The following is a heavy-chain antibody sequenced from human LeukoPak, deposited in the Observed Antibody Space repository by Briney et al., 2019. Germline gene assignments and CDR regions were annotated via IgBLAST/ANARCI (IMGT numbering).Heavy chain of an antibody. V-gene: IGHV4-34*01. J-gene: IGHJ5*02. D-gene: IGHD3-3*01. CDR2: INHSGST. CDR3: ARYYDFWSGYYPT. CDR1: GGSFSGYY. Sequence: SETLSLTCAVYGGSFSGYYWSWIRQPPGKGLEWIGEINHSGSTNYNPSLKSRVTISVDTSKNQFSLKLSSVTAADTAVYYCARYYDFWSGYYPTWGQGTLVTVSS.